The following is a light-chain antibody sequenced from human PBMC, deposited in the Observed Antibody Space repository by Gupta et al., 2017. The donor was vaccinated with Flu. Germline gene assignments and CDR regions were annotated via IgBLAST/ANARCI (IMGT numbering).Light chain of an antibody. CDR1: QGIRNG. CDR2: GAS. CDR3: RQQDSYPRT. J-gene: IGKJ1*01. V-gene: IGKV1-17*01. Sequence: DLPMTPFPPSMSASVGKRVTITCRASQGIRNGLGWYQQKPGKVPKRLIYGASSLQSGVPSRFSGSGSGTEFTLTISGLQPEDFATYYCRQQDSYPRTFGQGTKVELK.